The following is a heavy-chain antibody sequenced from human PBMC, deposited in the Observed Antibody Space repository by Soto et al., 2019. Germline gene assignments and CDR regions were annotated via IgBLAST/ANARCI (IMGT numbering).Heavy chain of an antibody. D-gene: IGHD3-10*01. CDR3: ARAYYYGSGRGRSMDV. J-gene: IGHJ6*02. V-gene: IGHV6-1*01. CDR1: GDRVSSNSAA. CDR2: TYYRSKWYY. Sequence: SQTLSLTCAVSGDRVSSNSAAWNWIRQSPSRGLEWLGRTYYRSKWYYHYAVSVKSRITINPDTSKNQFSLQLNSVTAADTAVYYCARAYYYGSGRGRSMDVWGQGTTVTVSS.